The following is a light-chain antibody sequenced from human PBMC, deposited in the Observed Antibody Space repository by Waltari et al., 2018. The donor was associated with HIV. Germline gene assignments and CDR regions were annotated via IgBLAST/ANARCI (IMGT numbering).Light chain of an antibody. CDR1: SSDVAGYNS. Sequence: QSALTPPPSASGSPGQSVAISCTGTSSDVAGYNSVSWHQQHPGQAPKLLIYAVNKRPSGVPDRFSGSKSGNTASLTVSGLQVDDEADYYCSSFSDNNRIVFGTGTRVTVL. CDR3: SSFSDNNRIV. CDR2: AVN. V-gene: IGLV2-8*01. J-gene: IGLJ1*01.